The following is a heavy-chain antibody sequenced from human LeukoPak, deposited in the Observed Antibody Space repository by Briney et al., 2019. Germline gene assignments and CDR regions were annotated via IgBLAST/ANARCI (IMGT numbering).Heavy chain of an antibody. V-gene: IGHV4-59*01. J-gene: IGHJ3*02. CDR2: IYYSGST. CDR3: ASDTAMATGAFDI. Sequence: SETLSLTCTVSGGSISSYYWSWIRQPPGKGLEWIGYIYYSGSTNYNPSLKSRVTISVDTSKNQFSLKLSSVTAADTAVYYCASDTAMATGAFDIWGQGTTVTVSS. D-gene: IGHD5-18*01. CDR1: GGSISSYY.